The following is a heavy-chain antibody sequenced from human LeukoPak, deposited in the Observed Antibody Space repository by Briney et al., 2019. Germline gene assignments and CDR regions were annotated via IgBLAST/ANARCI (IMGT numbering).Heavy chain of an antibody. J-gene: IGHJ4*02. CDR1: GFTFSTYV. CDR2: ISSDGGST. CDR3: ARDGGYGDYDF. V-gene: IGHV3-64*01. Sequence: PGGSLRLSCAASGFTFSTYVMHWARQAPGKGLEYVSAISSDGGSTYYANSVKGRFTISRDNSKNTLYLQMGSLRAEDMAVYYWARDGGYGDYDFWGQGTLVTVSS. D-gene: IGHD4-17*01.